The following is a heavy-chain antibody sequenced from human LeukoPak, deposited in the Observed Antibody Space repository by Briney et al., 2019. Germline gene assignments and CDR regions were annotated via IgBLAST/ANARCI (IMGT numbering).Heavy chain of an antibody. V-gene: IGHV4-4*07. Sequence: PSETLSLTCTVSGGSISSYYWSWIRQPAGKGLEWIGRIYTSGSTNYNPSLKSRVTMSVDTSKKQFSLKLSSVNAPDTGVYYCAIELQGITVAYYYYYHLDVWGKGTTVTISS. J-gene: IGHJ6*03. D-gene: IGHD6-19*01. CDR1: GGSISSYY. CDR2: IYTSGST. CDR3: AIELQGITVAYYYYYHLDV.